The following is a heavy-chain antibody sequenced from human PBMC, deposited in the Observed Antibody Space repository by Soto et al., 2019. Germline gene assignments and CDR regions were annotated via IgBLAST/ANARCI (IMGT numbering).Heavy chain of an antibody. CDR2: IYYSGST. CDR1: GGSISSGGYY. Sequence: PSETLSLTCTVSGGSISSGGYYWSWIRQHPGKGLEWIGYIYYSGSTYYNPSLKSRVTISVDTSKNQFSLKLSSVTAADTAVYYCARGEGGATKFDYWGQGTLVTVSS. J-gene: IGHJ4*02. CDR3: ARGEGGATKFDY. V-gene: IGHV4-31*03. D-gene: IGHD1-26*01.